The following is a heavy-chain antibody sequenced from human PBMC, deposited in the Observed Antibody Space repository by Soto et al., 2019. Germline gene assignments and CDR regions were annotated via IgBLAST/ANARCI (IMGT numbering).Heavy chain of an antibody. CDR2: ISYDGSNK. Sequence: PGGSLRLSCAASGFTFSSYGMHWVRQAPGKGLEWVAVISYDGSNKYYADSVKGRFTISRDNSKNTLYLQMNSLRAEDTAVYYCAKDLITIFGVGGGDYYYGMDVWGQGTTVTVSS. D-gene: IGHD3-3*01. CDR1: GFTFSSYG. J-gene: IGHJ6*02. CDR3: AKDLITIFGVGGGDYYYGMDV. V-gene: IGHV3-30*18.